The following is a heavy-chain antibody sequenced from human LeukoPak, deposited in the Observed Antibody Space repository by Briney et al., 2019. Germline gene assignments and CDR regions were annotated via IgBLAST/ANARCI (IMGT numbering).Heavy chain of an antibody. CDR3: ARTRGYSYGLDAFDI. CDR2: ISYDGSNK. Sequence: PGGSLRLSCAASGFTFSSYAMHWVRQAPGKGLEWVAVISYDGSNKYYADSVKGRFTISRDNSKNTLYLQMNSLRAEDTAVCYCARTRGYSYGLDAFDIWGQGTMVTVSS. J-gene: IGHJ3*02. CDR1: GFTFSSYA. D-gene: IGHD5-18*01. V-gene: IGHV3-30*04.